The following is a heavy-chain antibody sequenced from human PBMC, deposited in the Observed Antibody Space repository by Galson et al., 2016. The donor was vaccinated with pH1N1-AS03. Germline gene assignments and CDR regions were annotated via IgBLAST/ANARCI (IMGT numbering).Heavy chain of an antibody. Sequence: VRVSCKASGYNFATYGVSWVRQDPGRGPEWMGWSRIHRRDDTHYVQNFPDRATMTMDTSTNIASLVLRALRSDDAAIYYCDRQDYADYYFNGMDVCGQGATVIVSS. CDR3: DRQDYADYYFNGMDV. D-gene: IGHD4-17*01. J-gene: IGHJ6*02. V-gene: IGHV1-18*04. CDR2: SRIHRRDDT. CDR1: GYNFATYG.